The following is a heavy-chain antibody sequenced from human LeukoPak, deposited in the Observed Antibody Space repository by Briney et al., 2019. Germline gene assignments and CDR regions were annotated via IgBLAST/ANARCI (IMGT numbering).Heavy chain of an antibody. Sequence: SETLSLTCTVSGDSISSSSYYWGWIRQPPGKGLEWIGSIYYSGSTSYNPSLKSRVTISLDTSKNQFSPKLTSVTAADTAVYYCARKGYSISWYSPWGQGTLVTVSS. CDR3: ARKGYSISWYSP. D-gene: IGHD6-13*01. CDR1: GDSISSSSYY. J-gene: IGHJ5*02. V-gene: IGHV4-39*07. CDR2: IYYSGST.